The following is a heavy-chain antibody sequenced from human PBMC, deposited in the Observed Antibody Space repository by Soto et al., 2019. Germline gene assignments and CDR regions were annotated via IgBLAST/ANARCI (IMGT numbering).Heavy chain of an antibody. CDR2: IIPVFGTA. D-gene: IGHD3-22*01. Sequence: QVQLVQSGAEVRKPGASVKVSCKASGATLNNFINYGITWVRQAPGQGLEWMGGIIPVFGTAHYAQKFQGRVTISADDSTRTAYMELSSLRSEDTAVYYCAGVAAKKIGVVMYDVFEIWGQRTMGSVSS. CDR1: GATLNNFINYG. CDR3: AGVAAKKIGVVMYDVFEI. J-gene: IGHJ3*02. V-gene: IGHV1-69*12.